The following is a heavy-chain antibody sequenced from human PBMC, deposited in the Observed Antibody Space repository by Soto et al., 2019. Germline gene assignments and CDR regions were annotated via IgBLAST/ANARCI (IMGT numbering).Heavy chain of an antibody. J-gene: IGHJ4*02. CDR2: IYHRGST. D-gene: IGHD1-7*01. Sequence: QLQLQESGSGLVKPSQTLSLTCAVSGGSISSGGYSWSWIRQPPGKGLEWIGYIYHRGSTYYNPSLKRRVTISVDRSNNQFSLKLSSVTAADTAVYYCARDWGITGTFDYWGQGTLVTVSS. CDR1: GGSISSGGYS. CDR3: ARDWGITGTFDY. V-gene: IGHV4-30-2*01.